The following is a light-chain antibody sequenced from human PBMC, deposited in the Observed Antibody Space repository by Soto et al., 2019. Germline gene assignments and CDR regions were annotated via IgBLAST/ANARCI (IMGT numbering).Light chain of an antibody. J-gene: IGLJ1*01. CDR2: TVT. CDR3: CSYAGSSSYV. CDR1: SSDVGGYNY. Sequence: QSALTQPRSVSGSPGQSVTISCTGTSSDVGGYNYVSWYQQHPGKAPKLMIYTVTKRPSGVPDRFSGSKSDNTASLTISGLQADDEADYYCCSYAGSSSYVFGTGTKLTV. V-gene: IGLV2-11*01.